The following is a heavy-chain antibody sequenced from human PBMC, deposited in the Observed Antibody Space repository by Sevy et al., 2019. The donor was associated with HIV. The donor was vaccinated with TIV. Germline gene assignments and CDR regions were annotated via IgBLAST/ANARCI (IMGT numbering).Heavy chain of an antibody. CDR1: GYTFTSYR. CDR3: ASSYCSGGRCYSLAY. V-gene: IGHV1-18*01. Sequence: ASVKVSCKTSGYTFTSYRITWVRQAPGKGLEWLGWSSPHNGDTNYAQRVQGRVTMITDTSTTTAYLELRSLTSDDTAEYYCASSYCSGGRCYSLAYWGQGTLVTVSS. CDR2: SSPHNGDT. J-gene: IGHJ4*02. D-gene: IGHD2-15*01.